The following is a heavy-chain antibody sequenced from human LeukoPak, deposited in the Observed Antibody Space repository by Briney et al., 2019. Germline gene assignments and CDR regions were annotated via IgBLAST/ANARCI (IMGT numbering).Heavy chain of an antibody. Sequence: PSETLSLTCSVSGGSISSGAYYWSWIRQPAGEGLEWIGYIYYSGSTNYNPSLKSRVTISVDTSKNQFSLKLSSVTAADTAVYYCARDGRYCSGGSCYSRNYYYYMDVWGKGTTVTISS. D-gene: IGHD2-15*01. CDR1: GGSISSGAYY. CDR2: IYYSGST. V-gene: IGHV4-61*10. CDR3: ARDGRYCSGGSCYSRNYYYYMDV. J-gene: IGHJ6*03.